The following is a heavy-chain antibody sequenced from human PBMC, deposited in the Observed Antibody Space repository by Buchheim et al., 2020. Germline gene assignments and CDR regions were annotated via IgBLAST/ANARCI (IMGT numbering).Heavy chain of an antibody. V-gene: IGHV4-39*01. J-gene: IGHJ6*02. CDR1: GGSISSGSYF. CDR3: ARMLDCSGRTCYHYYAMDV. CDR2: LHYSGRT. D-gene: IGHD2-15*01. Sequence: QLLLQESGPGLVKPSETLSLTCIVSGGSISSGSYFWGWIRQPPGKGLEWIGTLHYSGRTYYNASLQSRVTISVDTSKNQFSLKLNSVSAADTAVYFCARMLDCSGRTCYHYYAMDVWGQGTT.